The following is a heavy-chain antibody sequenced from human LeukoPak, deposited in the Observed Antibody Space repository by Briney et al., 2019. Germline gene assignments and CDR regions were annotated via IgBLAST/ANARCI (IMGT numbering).Heavy chain of an antibody. Sequence: GGSLRLSCAASGFTFSGYSMNWVRQAPGKGLEWVSYISSSSSTIYYADSVKGRFTISRDNAKNSLYLQMNSLRAEDTAVYYCGEGGRDGDYFGYWGQGALVTVSS. V-gene: IGHV3-48*01. CDR3: GEGGRDGDYFGY. D-gene: IGHD3-16*01. CDR2: ISSSSSTI. CDR1: GFTFSGYS. J-gene: IGHJ4*02.